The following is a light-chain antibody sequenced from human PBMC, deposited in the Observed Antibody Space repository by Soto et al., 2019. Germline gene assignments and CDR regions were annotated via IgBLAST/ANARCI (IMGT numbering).Light chain of an antibody. J-gene: IGLJ1*01. V-gene: IGLV1-36*01. CDR3: AAWDDSLNRRV. CDR1: SSNIGNNA. Sequence: VLTQPPSVSEAPRQRVTISCSGSSSNIGNNAVNWYQQLPGKAPKLLIYYDDLLPSGVSDRFSGSKSGTSASLAISGLQSEDEADYYCAAWDDSLNRRVFGTGTSVTVL. CDR2: YDD.